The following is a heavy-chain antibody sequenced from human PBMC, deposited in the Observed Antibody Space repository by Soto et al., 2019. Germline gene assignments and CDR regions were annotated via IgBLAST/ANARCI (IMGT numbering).Heavy chain of an antibody. CDR3: EKDQGFGELCDY. Sequence: EVQLLESGGGLVQPGGSLRLPCAASGFTFSSYAMSWVRQAPGKGLEWVSAISGSGGSTYYADSVKGRFTISRDNSKYTLYLQMNSLRAADTAVYDCEKDQGFGELCDYWGQGTLVTVSS. CDR1: GFTFSSYA. D-gene: IGHD3-10*01. CDR2: ISGSGGST. J-gene: IGHJ4*02. V-gene: IGHV3-23*01.